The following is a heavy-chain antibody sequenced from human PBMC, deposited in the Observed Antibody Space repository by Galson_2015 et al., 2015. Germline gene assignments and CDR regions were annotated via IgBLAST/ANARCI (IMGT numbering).Heavy chain of an antibody. Sequence: SLRLACAASGFTFSSYEMNWVRQAPGKGLEWVSYISSSGSTIYYADSVTGRFTIYRDNAKNSLYLQMSSLGAEDTAVYYCSRDRLGAYYYCSGRGLDYWGQGTLVTVSS. V-gene: IGHV3-48*03. D-gene: IGHD3-10*01. CDR3: SRDRLGAYYYCSGRGLDY. CDR2: ISSSGSTI. CDR1: GFTFSSYE. J-gene: IGHJ4*02.